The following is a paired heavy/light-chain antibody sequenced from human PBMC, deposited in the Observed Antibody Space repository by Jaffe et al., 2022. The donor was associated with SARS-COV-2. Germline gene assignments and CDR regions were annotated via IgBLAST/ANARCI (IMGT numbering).Heavy chain of an antibody. D-gene: IGHD3-10*01. J-gene: IGHJ4*02. V-gene: IGHV4-39*01. CDR2: IYYTGST. Sequence: QVRLQESGPGLVKPSETLSLTCTVSGGSISSPTFHWAWIRRPPGKGLEWIGSIYYTGSTYNNPSLKSRVTISIDTSMNHFSLRLTSVTATDTAMYYCARQHGSGAYYEGRWFGTWGQGTLVTVSS. CDR1: GGSISSPTFH. CDR3: ARQHGSGAYYEGRWFGT.
Light chain of an antibody. Sequence: DIVMTQSPDSLAVSLGERATINCKSSQSVLLDSNNKNYLAWYRQKSGQPPELLIYWASIRESGVPDRFSGGGSGTNFTLTISSLQAEDGAIYYCQQYYSNSFSFGGGTKVEIK. CDR2: WAS. V-gene: IGKV4-1*01. CDR3: QQYYSNSFS. J-gene: IGKJ4*01. CDR1: QSVLLDSNNKNY.